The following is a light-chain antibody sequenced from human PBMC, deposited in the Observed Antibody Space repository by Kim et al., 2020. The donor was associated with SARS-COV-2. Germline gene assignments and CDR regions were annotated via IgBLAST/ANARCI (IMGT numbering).Light chain of an antibody. J-gene: IGLJ1*01. V-gene: IGLV3-19*01. CDR1: SLRGYY. CDR3: NSRDSSGSPYV. CDR2: DRN. Sequence: SSELTQDPAVSVALGQTVRITCQGDSLRGYYASWYQQKPGQAPVLVVYDRNNRPSGIPDRFSGSTSGNIASLTITGAQAEDEAEYFCNSRDSSGSPYVFGSGTQLTVL.